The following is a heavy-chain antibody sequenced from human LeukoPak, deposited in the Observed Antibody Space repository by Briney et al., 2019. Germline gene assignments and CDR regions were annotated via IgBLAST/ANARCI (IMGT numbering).Heavy chain of an antibody. Sequence: SETLSLTCTVSGGSVSSGSYHWSWIRQPPGKGLEWIGYIYYSGSTNYNPSLKSRVTISVDTSKNQFSLKLSSVTAADTAVYYCARFNSSTSCYWFDPWGQGTLVTVSS. CDR2: IYYSGST. V-gene: IGHV4-61*01. CDR3: ARFNSSTSCYWFDP. J-gene: IGHJ5*02. D-gene: IGHD2-2*01. CDR1: GGSVSSGSYH.